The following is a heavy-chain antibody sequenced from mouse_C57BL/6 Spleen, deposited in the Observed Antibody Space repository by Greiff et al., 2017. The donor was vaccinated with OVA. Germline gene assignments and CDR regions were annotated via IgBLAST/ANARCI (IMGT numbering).Heavy chain of an antibody. CDR2: ISSGSSTI. Sequence: EVHLVESGGGLVKPGGSLKLSCAASGFTFSDYGMHWVRQAPEKGLEWVAYISSGSSTIYYADTVKGRFTISRDNAKNTLFLQMTSLRAEDTAMYYCARNGNSYYYAMDYWGQGTSVTVSS. V-gene: IGHV5-17*01. CDR1: GFTFSDYG. D-gene: IGHD2-1*01. CDR3: ARNGNSYYYAMDY. J-gene: IGHJ4*01.